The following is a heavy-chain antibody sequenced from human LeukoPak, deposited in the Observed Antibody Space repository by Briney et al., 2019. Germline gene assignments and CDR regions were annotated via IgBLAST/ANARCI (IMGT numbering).Heavy chain of an antibody. V-gene: IGHV3-9*01. CDR3: ARGDYYDSSGYYCPPHFDY. D-gene: IGHD3-22*01. Sequence: PGGSLRLSCAASGFTFDDYAMHWVRQAPGKGLEWVSGISWNSGSIGYADSVKGRFTISRDNAKSSLYLQMNSLRAEDTAVYYCARGDYYDSSGYYCPPHFDYWGQGALVTVSS. J-gene: IGHJ4*02. CDR2: ISWNSGSI. CDR1: GFTFDDYA.